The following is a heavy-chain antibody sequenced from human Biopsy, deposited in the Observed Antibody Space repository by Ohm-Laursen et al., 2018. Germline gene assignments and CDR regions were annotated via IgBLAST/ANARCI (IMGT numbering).Heavy chain of an antibody. CDR1: GGSISSDY. Sequence: SQTLSLTCTVSGGSISSDYWSWIRQPAGQGLEWIGRIYITGETDYNPSLKSRVTMSVDSSKKQLSLKLKSVTAADTAIYYCARTPPLIRGVVESWFDPWGQGILVTVSS. V-gene: IGHV4-4*07. CDR2: IYITGET. CDR3: ARTPPLIRGVVESWFDP. D-gene: IGHD3-10*01. J-gene: IGHJ5*02.